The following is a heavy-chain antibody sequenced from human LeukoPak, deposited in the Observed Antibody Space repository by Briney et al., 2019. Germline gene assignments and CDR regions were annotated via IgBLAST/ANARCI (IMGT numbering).Heavy chain of an antibody. D-gene: IGHD2-15*01. V-gene: IGHV3-7*01. J-gene: IGHJ4*02. Sequence: GGSLRLSCAASGFTFSIYWMSWVRQAPGKGLEWVANINQDGSQKYYVDSVKGRFTISRDNSKNTLYLQMNSLRAEDTAVYYCARDGIYCSGGSCYFGLGDYFDYWGQGTLVTVSS. CDR3: ARDGIYCSGGSCYFGLGDYFDY. CDR2: INQDGSQK. CDR1: GFTFSIYW.